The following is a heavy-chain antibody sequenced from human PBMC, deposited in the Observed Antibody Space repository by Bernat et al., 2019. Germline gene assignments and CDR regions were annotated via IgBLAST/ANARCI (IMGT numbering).Heavy chain of an antibody. J-gene: IGHJ6*02. CDR1: GFNINSYW. CDR3: ARDRRVYGMDV. CDR2: IKPDGSEM. Sequence: EVQVVESGGGLVKPGGSLRLSCAASGFNINSYWTTWVRQDPGKGLEWVANIKPDGSEMFYVDSVKGRFTISRDNSKNSLYLQMNSLRAEDTAVYYCARDRRVYGMDVWGQGTTVTVSS. V-gene: IGHV3-7*03.